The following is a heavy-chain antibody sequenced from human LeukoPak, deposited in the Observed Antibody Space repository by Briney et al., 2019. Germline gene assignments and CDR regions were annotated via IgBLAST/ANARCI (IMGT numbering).Heavy chain of an antibody. Sequence: SSETLSLTCTVSGGSISSGSYYWSWIRQPAGKGLEWIGRIYTSGSTNYNPSLKSRVTISVDTSKNQFSLKLSSVTAADTAVYYCARDLEDCSSTSCDDYWGQGTLVTVSS. CDR2: IYTSGST. D-gene: IGHD2-2*01. V-gene: IGHV4-61*02. J-gene: IGHJ4*02. CDR3: ARDLEDCSSTSCDDY. CDR1: GGSISSGSYY.